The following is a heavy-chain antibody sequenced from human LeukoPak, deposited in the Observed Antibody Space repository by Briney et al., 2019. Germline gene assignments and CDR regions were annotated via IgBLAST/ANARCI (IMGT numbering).Heavy chain of an antibody. V-gene: IGHV1-69*04. Sequence: SVKVSCKASGGTFSSYTISWVRQAPGQGLEWMGRIIPILGIANYAQKFQGRVTITADKSTSTAYMELSSLRSEDTAVYYCARDGEWLLPSSAFDIWGQGTMVTVSS. CDR3: ARDGEWLLPSSAFDI. D-gene: IGHD5-12*01. CDR2: IIPILGIA. J-gene: IGHJ3*02. CDR1: GGTFSSYT.